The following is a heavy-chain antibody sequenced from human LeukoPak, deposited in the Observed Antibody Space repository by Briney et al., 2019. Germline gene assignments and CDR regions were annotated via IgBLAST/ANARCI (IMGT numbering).Heavy chain of an antibody. CDR2: IYDGGST. CDR1: GFTVSSHY. V-gene: IGHV3-66*02. Sequence: GGSLRLSCAASGFTVSSHYMTWARQAPGKGLEWVSVIYDGGSTYYADSVKGRFTISRDSSKNTLYLQMNSLRVEDTAVYYCARLPSYWGRGTLVTVSS. CDR3: ARLPSY. J-gene: IGHJ4*02.